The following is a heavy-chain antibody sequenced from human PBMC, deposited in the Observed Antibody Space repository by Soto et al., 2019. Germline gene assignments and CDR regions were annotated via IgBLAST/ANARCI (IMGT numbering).Heavy chain of an antibody. CDR1: GFTFSSYG. V-gene: IGHV3-33*01. CDR3: ARDQYIWSGGVSYYYGMDV. J-gene: IGHJ6*02. Sequence: PGGSLRLSCAASGFTFSSYGMHWVRQAPGKGLEWVAVIWYDGSNKYYADSVKGRFTTSRDNSKNTLYLQMNSLRAEDTAVYYCARDQYIWSGGVSYYYGMDVWGQGTTVTVSS. D-gene: IGHD3-10*01. CDR2: IWYDGSNK.